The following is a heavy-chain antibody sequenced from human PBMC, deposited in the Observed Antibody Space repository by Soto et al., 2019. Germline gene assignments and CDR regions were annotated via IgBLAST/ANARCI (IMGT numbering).Heavy chain of an antibody. CDR1: GFTVSTNY. CDR2: LYSDGRT. J-gene: IGHJ4*02. Sequence: DVQLVESGGTLVRPGGSLRLSCAASGFTVSTNYMSWVRQAPGKGLEWVSVLYSDGRTYYADSVKGRFTISRDNSKNTLYLLMNGLRVEDTAVYYCARDLGDYFDSWGQVTLATVSS. D-gene: IGHD3-10*01. V-gene: IGHV3-66*01. CDR3: ARDLGDYFDS.